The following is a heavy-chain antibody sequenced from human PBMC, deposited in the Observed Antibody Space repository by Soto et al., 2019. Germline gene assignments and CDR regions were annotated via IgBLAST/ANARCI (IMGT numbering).Heavy chain of an antibody. V-gene: IGHV4-39*01. CDR1: GGSISSTNYY. J-gene: IGHJ4*02. Sequence: QLQLQESGPGLVKPSETLSLTCTVSGGSISSTNYYWGWIRQPPGKVLEWIGSIYYGGSTHYNPSLESLVTMSVDTSTRQFFLKLSSVTAADTALYFCERQSYNYVHWGQGTLVTVSS. CDR3: ERQSYNYVH. CDR2: IYYGGST. D-gene: IGHD3-16*01.